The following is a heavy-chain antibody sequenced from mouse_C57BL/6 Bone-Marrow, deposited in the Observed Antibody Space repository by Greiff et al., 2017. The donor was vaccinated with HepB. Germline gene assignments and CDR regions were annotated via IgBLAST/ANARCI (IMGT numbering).Heavy chain of an antibody. D-gene: IGHD2-4*01. V-gene: IGHV1-26*01. CDR1: GYTFTDYY. Sequence: EVQLQQSGPELVKPGASVKISCKASGYTFTDYYMNWVKQSHGKSLEWIGDINPNNGGTSYNQKFKGKATLTVDKSSSTAYMELRSLTSEDSAVYYCARRDYGFDYWGQGTTLTVSS. J-gene: IGHJ2*01. CDR3: ARRDYGFDY. CDR2: INPNNGGT.